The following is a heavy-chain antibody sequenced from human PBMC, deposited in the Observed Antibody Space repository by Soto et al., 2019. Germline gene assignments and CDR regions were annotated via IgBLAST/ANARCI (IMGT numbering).Heavy chain of an antibody. CDR2: IYSGGST. CDR1: GFTVSSNY. V-gene: IGHV3-53*01. D-gene: IGHD6-19*01. J-gene: IGHJ6*02. Sequence: GGSLTLSCAASGFTVSSNYMSWVRQAPGKGLEWVSVIYSGGSTYYADSVKGRFTISRDNSKNTLYLQMNSLRAEDTAVYYCARVPVAGTGRGYYYGMDVWGQGTTVTVSS. CDR3: ARVPVAGTGRGYYYGMDV.